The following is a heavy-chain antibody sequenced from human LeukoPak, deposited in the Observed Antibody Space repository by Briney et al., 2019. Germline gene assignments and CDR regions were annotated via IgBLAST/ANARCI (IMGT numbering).Heavy chain of an antibody. CDR2: IYSGGST. CDR3: ARSSSGAFDY. Sequence: GGSLRLSCAASGFTVSSNYMSWVRQAPGMGLEWVSVIYSGGSTYYADSVKGRFTISRDNSKNTLYLQMNSLRAEDTAVYYCARSSSGAFDYWGQGTLVTVSS. CDR1: GFTVSSNY. V-gene: IGHV3-53*01. J-gene: IGHJ4*02.